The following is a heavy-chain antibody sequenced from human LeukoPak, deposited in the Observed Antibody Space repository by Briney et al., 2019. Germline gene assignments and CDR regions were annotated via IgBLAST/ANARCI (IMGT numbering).Heavy chain of an antibody. CDR3: VEYFHFYVVRGAMTYYFDY. Sequence: SETLSLTCTVSGGSVSSGSYYWSWIRQPPGKGLEWIGYIYYSGSTNYNPSLKSRVTISVDTSKNQFYLKLSSVTATDTTVHNAVEYFHFYVVRGAMTYYFDYWGQGTLVTVSS. CDR2: IYYSGST. J-gene: IGHJ4*02. V-gene: IGHV4-61*01. CDR1: GGSVSSGSYY. D-gene: IGHD1-26*01.